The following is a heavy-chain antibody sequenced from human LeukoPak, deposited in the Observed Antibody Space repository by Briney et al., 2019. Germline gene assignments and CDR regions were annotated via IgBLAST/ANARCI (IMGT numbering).Heavy chain of an antibody. CDR2: IISDRGST. Sequence: GGTLRLSCAASGFTFSSYWMHWVPQAPGKGLVWGSRIISDRGSTSYADSGKGRFTISGDNAKNTLYLQMNSLRAEDTAVYYCATVDQKQWLVGGYYLDYWGQGTLVTVSS. D-gene: IGHD6-19*01. J-gene: IGHJ4*02. CDR1: GFTFSSYW. CDR3: ATVDQKQWLVGGYYLDY. V-gene: IGHV3-74*01.